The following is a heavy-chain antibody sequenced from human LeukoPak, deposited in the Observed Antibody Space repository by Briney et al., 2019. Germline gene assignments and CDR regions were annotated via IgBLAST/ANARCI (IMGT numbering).Heavy chain of an antibody. J-gene: IGHJ5*02. Sequence: SVKVSCKASGGTFSSYAISWVRQAPGQGLEWMGGIIPNFGTASYAQKFQGRVTITTDESTSTAYMELSSLRSEDTAVYYCASTECSTTSCPNTYNWFDPWGQGTLVTVSS. V-gene: IGHV1-69*05. CDR1: GGTFSSYA. CDR3: ASTECSTTSCPNTYNWFDP. CDR2: IIPNFGTA. D-gene: IGHD2-2*01.